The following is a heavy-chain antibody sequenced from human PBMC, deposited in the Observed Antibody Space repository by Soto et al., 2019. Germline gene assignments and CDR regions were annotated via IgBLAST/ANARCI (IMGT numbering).Heavy chain of an antibody. V-gene: IGHV3-9*01. CDR3: AKDTGTGTGQGSFDL. Sequence: EVQLVESGGGLVQPGRSLRLSCAASGFTFDDYAMHWVRQAPGKGLEWVSGISWNSGSIGYADSVKGRFTISRDNAKNSLYLQMKSGRAEDTALYYCAKDTGTGTGQGSFDLWGRGTLVTVSS. CDR1: GFTFDDYA. CDR2: ISWNSGSI. D-gene: IGHD1-7*01. J-gene: IGHJ2*01.